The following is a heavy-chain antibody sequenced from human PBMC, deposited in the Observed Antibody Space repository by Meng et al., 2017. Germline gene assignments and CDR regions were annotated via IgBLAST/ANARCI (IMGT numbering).Heavy chain of an antibody. Sequence: LKGFCPALVKPPQTRTLAGTLSGFLLSTRGVGVGWIRQPPGKALEWLALIYWNDAKRYSPSLKSRLTITKDTSKNQVVLTMTNMDPVDTATYYCAHIPYSSSWYEYFQHWGQSTLVTVSS. D-gene: IGHD6-13*01. CDR1: GFLLSTRGVG. CDR3: AHIPYSSSWYEYFQH. CDR2: IYWNDAK. V-gene: IGHV2-5*01. J-gene: IGHJ1*01.